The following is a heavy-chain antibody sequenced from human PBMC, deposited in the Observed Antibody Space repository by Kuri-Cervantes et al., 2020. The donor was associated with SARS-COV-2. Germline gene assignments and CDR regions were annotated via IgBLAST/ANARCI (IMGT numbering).Heavy chain of an antibody. CDR2: IYYSGST. D-gene: IGHD3-22*01. CDR1: GGSISSSSYY. Sequence: ESLKISCTVSGGSISSSSYYWGWIRQPPGKGLEWIGSIYYSGSTNYNPSLKSRVTISVDTSKNQFSLKLSSVTAADTAVYYCATRTHYYDSSGYPLYWYFDLWGRGTLVTASS. J-gene: IGHJ2*01. CDR3: ATRTHYYDSSGYPLYWYFDL. V-gene: IGHV4-39*07.